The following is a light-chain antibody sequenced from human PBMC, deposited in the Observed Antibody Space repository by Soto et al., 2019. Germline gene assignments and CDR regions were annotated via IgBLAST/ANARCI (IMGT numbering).Light chain of an antibody. V-gene: IGLV2-14*01. CDR3: TSYTSSSTPCV. Sequence: QSVLTQPASLSGSPGQSITISCAGTSSDVGGYTYVSWYQQHPGKAPKLMIYDVSNRPSGVSNRFSGSKSGNTASLTISGLQAEDEADYYCTSYTSSSTPCVFGGGTKVTVL. CDR2: DVS. J-gene: IGLJ1*01. CDR1: SSDVGGYTY.